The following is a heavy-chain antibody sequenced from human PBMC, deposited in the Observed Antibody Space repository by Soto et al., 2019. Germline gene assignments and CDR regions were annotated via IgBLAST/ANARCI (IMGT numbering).Heavy chain of an antibody. D-gene: IGHD3-16*01. CDR2: IWYDGSNK. Sequence: QVQLVESGGGVVQPGRSLRLSCAASGFTFSSYGMHWVRQAPGKGLEWVAVIWYDGSNKYYADSVKGRFTISRDNSKNTLYLQMNSLRAXDTAVYYCARVPPMITFXGXXRYYYYGMDVWGQGTTVTVSS. J-gene: IGHJ6*02. V-gene: IGHV3-33*01. CDR3: ARVPPMITFXGXXRYYYYGMDV. CDR1: GFTFSSYG.